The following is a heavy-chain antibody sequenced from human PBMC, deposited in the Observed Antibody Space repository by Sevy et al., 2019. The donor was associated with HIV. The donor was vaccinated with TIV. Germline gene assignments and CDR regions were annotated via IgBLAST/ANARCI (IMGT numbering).Heavy chain of an antibody. CDR3: AKGNHIVVVTASLFDY. Sequence: GGSLRLSCAASGFTFSSYAMSWVRQAPGKGLEWVSAINGSGGSTYYADSGKGRFTISRDKSKNTLYLQMNSLRAEDTAVYYCAKGNHIVVVTASLFDYWGQGTLVTVSS. D-gene: IGHD2-21*02. CDR1: GFTFSSYA. V-gene: IGHV3-23*01. J-gene: IGHJ4*02. CDR2: INGSGGST.